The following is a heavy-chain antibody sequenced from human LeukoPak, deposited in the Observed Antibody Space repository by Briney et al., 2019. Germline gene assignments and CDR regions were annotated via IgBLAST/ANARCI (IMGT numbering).Heavy chain of an antibody. J-gene: IGHJ4*02. CDR2: ISWNSGSI. D-gene: IGHD7-27*01. Sequence: GGSLRLSCAASGFTFDDYAMHWVRQAPGKSLEWVSGISWNSGSIGYADSVKGRFTISRDNAKNSLYLQMNSLRSEDTAVYYCTRDDNWGQENFDYWGQGTLVTVSS. CDR1: GFTFDDYA. V-gene: IGHV3-9*01. CDR3: TRDDNWGQENFDY.